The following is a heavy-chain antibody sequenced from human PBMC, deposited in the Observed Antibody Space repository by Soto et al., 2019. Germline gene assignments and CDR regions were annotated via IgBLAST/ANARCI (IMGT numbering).Heavy chain of an antibody. D-gene: IGHD2-15*01. Sequence: SETLSLTCTVSGGSISSGDYYWSWIRQPPGKGLEWIGYIYYSGSTYYNPSLKSRVTISVDTSKNQFSLKLSSVTAADTAVYYCARAQNPLVVVHSGAIDHWGQGTLVTVSS. CDR3: ARAQNPLVVVHSGAIDH. CDR2: IYYSGST. CDR1: GGSISSGDYY. V-gene: IGHV4-30-4*01. J-gene: IGHJ4*02.